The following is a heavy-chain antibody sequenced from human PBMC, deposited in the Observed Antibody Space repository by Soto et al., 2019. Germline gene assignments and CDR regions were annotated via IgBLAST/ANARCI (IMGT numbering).Heavy chain of an antibody. CDR3: ARDGTLDDCLAYYFLY. Sequence: QVQLVQSGAEVKKPGSSVKVSCKASGGTFSSYTITWVRQAPGQGLEWMGGITPMFGTANYAQKFRGRVTNTADEPTRTAYMDLGSLRSEETAMFLCARDGTLDDCLAYYFLYWGQGTLVTVSS. CDR1: GGTFSSYT. J-gene: IGHJ4*02. D-gene: IGHD3-22*01. V-gene: IGHV1-69*01. CDR2: ITPMFGTA.